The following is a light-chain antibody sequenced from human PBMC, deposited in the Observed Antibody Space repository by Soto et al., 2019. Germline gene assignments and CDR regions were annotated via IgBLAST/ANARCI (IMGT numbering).Light chain of an antibody. Sequence: QSVLTQPASVSGTPGQSITISCPGTSDDVGGYIYVSWYQQHPGKAPRLMIYDVSNRPSGISNRFSGSKSGNMASLTISGLQTEDEADYYCNSYRSSSNSYVFGTGTKVTVL. CDR1: SDDVGGYIY. CDR3: NSYRSSSNSYV. J-gene: IGLJ1*01. V-gene: IGLV2-14*01. CDR2: DVS.